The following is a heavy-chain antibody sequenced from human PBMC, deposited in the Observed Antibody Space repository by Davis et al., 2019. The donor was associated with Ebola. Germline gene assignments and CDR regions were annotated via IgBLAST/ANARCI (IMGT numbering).Heavy chain of an antibody. CDR3: ARDGLAYCGGDCYPPFDY. CDR2: INPSGGST. V-gene: IGHV1-46*01. Sequence: ASVKVSCKASGYTFTSYYMHWVRQAPGQGLEWMGIINPSGGSTNYAQKFQGRVTITADESTSTAYMELSSLRSEDTAVYYCARDGLAYCGGDCYPPFDYWGQGTMVTVSS. D-gene: IGHD2-21*02. CDR1: GYTFTSYY. J-gene: IGHJ3*01.